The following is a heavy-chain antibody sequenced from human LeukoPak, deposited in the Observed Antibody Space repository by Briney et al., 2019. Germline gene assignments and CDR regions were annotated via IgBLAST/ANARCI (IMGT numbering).Heavy chain of an antibody. J-gene: IGHJ4*02. CDR3: ARDLYYYDSSGSNGY. V-gene: IGHV3-66*01. D-gene: IGHD3-22*01. Sequence: PGGSLRLSCAASGFTVSSNYMSWVRQAPGKGLEWVSVIYSGGSTYYADSVKGRFTISRDNSKNTLYLQMNSLRAEDTAVYYCARDLYYYDSSGSNGYWGQGTLVTVSS. CDR1: GFTVSSNY. CDR2: IYSGGST.